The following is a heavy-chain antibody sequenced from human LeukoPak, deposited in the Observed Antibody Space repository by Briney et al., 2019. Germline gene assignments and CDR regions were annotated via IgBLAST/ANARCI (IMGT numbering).Heavy chain of an antibody. Sequence: EPLSLTCPVSGGYINNYYWSWIRQPPGKGPEWIGYMHSSARATYSPYLKSRVTISVDTSKNQFSLKLRSVTAADTAVYYCAKSPTYCGGDCYLAGNWFDPWGQGTLVTVSS. V-gene: IGHV4-4*08. CDR2: MHSSARA. J-gene: IGHJ5*02. CDR3: AKSPTYCGGDCYLAGNWFDP. CDR1: GGYINNYY. D-gene: IGHD2-21*02.